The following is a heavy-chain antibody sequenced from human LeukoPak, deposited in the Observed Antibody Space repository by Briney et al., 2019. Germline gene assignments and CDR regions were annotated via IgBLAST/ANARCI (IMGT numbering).Heavy chain of an antibody. J-gene: IGHJ4*02. Sequence: GSVKVSCTVSGSSLSELSLYWVRQAPGKGLEWMGGFDVIDGETFYAQRFQGRVTMTEDSSTDTAYMELSSLRSDDTAFYYCAAGRPYSLLDYWGQGTLLTVSS. D-gene: IGHD5-18*01. CDR1: GSSLSELS. V-gene: IGHV1-24*01. CDR2: FDVIDGET. CDR3: AAGRPYSLLDY.